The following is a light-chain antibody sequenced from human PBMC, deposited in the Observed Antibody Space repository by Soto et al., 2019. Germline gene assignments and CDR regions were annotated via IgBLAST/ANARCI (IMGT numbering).Light chain of an antibody. CDR1: QSVSNY. CDR2: DVS. Sequence: EIVLTQSPATLSLSPGERATLSCRAGQSVSNYLGWYQQKSGQAPRLLISDVSNRATGIPDRFSGSGSGTDFILTISSLEPEDFAVYYCQHRVNGPTFGGGTKVEIK. V-gene: IGKV3-11*01. CDR3: QHRVNGPT. J-gene: IGKJ4*01.